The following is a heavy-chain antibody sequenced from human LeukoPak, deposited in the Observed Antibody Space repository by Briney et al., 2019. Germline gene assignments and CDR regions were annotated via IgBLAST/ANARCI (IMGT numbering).Heavy chain of an antibody. D-gene: IGHD3-22*01. CDR2: INHSGST. CDR1: GGSFSGYY. J-gene: IGHJ4*02. V-gene: IGHV4-34*01. Sequence: SETLSLTCAVYGGSFSGYYWSWIRQPPGKGLEWIGEINHSGSTNYNPTLKSRVTISVDTSKNQFSLKLSSVTAADTAVYYCARHPDYYDSSGYYGYWGQGTLVTVSS. CDR3: ARHPDYYDSSGYYGY.